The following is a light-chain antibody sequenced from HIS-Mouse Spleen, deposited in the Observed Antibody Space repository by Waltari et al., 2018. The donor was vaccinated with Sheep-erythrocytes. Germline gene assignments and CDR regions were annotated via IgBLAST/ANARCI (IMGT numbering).Light chain of an antibody. V-gene: IGLV2-23*01. Sequence: QSALTQPASVSGSPGQSITISCTGTSSHVGSYNLLSRYQQHPGKAPKLMIYEGSKRPSGVSNRFSGSKSGNTASLTISGLQAEDEADYYCCSYAGSSTPWVFGGGTKLTVL. J-gene: IGLJ3*02. CDR1: SSHVGSYNL. CDR3: CSYAGSSTPWV. CDR2: EGS.